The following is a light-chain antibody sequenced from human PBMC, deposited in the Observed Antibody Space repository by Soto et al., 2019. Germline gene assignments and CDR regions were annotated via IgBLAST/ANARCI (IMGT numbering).Light chain of an antibody. V-gene: IGLV2-14*03. J-gene: IGLJ1*01. CDR3: ASYTSISSLGV. Sequence: QSVLTQPASVSGSPGHSITISCTGTGSDVGSYKYVSWYQQHPGKAPKLIIFEVNNRPSGVSDRFSGSKSGNTASLLISGLQAADDADYYCASYTSISSLGVFGTGTKVTV. CDR2: EVN. CDR1: GSDVGSYKY.